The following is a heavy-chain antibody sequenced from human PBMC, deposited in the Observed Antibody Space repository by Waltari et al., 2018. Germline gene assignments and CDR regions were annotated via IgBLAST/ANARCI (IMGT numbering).Heavy chain of an antibody. CDR3: ARDKFAVPTIIDY. Sequence: EVQLVESGGGLVQPGGSLRLSCAASGFTFSSYEMNWVRQAPGKGQEWVSYISISGSTISYAASVNGLFTISRDNDKISLYLQINSLRADDTAVYYLARDKFAVPTIIDYWGQGTLVTVSS. J-gene: IGHJ4*02. CDR1: GFTFSSYE. V-gene: IGHV3-48*03. CDR2: ISISGSTI. D-gene: IGHD5-12*01.